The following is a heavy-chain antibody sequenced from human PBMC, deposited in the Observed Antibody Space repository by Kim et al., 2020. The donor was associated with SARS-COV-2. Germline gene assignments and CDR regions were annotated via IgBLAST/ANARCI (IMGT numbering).Heavy chain of an antibody. CDR1: GFTFSNAW. Sequence: GGSLRLSCAASGFTFSNAWMSWVRQAPGKGLEWVGRIKSKTDGGTTDYAAPVKGRFTISRDDSKNTLYLQMNSLKTEDTAVYYCTTDYVLNGEATMGIWGQGTMVTVSS. CDR3: TTDYVLNGEATMGI. V-gene: IGHV3-15*01. D-gene: IGHD3-10*01. CDR2: IKSKTDGGTT. J-gene: IGHJ3*02.